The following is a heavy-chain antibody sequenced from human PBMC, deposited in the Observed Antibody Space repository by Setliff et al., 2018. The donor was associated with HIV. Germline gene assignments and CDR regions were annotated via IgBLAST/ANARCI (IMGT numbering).Heavy chain of an antibody. J-gene: IGHJ4*01. CDR2: ISHSGTT. V-gene: IGHV4-34*01. Sequence: PSETLSLTCGVFSEPLSGFYWSWIRQAPGKGLEWIGDISHSGTTSYNPSLKSRVTISLDTSKKEFSLRLTSVTAADTAMYYCSREGPFHQTTHINNLFADNWGQGTLVTVSS. CDR3: SREGPFHQTTHINNLFADN. D-gene: IGHD1-1*01. CDR1: SEPLSGFY.